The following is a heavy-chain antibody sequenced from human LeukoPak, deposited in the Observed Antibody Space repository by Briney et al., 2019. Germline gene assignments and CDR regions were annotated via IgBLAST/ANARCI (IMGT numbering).Heavy chain of an antibody. CDR3: ARGTREHYYDSSGYPDY. D-gene: IGHD3-22*01. CDR2: IGTAGDT. Sequence: GSLRLSCAASGFTFSSYDMHWVRQATGKGLEWVSAIGTAGDTYYPGSVKGRFTIPRENAKNSLYLQMNSLRAGDTAVYYCARGTREHYYDSSGYPDYWGQGTLVTVSS. J-gene: IGHJ4*02. V-gene: IGHV3-13*01. CDR1: GFTFSSYD.